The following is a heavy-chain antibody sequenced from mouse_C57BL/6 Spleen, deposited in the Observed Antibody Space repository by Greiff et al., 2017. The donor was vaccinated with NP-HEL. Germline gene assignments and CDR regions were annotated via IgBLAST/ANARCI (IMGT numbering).Heavy chain of an antibody. J-gene: IGHJ4*01. CDR1: GYTFTSYW. CDR3: ARDGKGGYYYAMDY. Sequence: QVQLQQSGAELVMPGASVKLSCKASGYTFTSYWMHWVKQRPGQGLEWIGEIDPSDSYTNYNQKFKGKSTLTVDKSSSTASMQLSSLTSEDSAVYYCARDGKGGYYYAMDYWGQGTSVTVSS. D-gene: IGHD2-1*01. V-gene: IGHV1-69*01. CDR2: IDPSDSYT.